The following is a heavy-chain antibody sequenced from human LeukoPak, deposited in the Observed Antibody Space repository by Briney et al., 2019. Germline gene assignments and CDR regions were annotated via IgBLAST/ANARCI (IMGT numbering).Heavy chain of an antibody. CDR1: GFTFSSYA. D-gene: IGHD3-3*01. CDR2: ISGSGGST. CDR3: AKDRYYDFWSGITWDY. J-gene: IGHJ4*02. Sequence: GGSLRLSCAASGFTFSSYAMSWVRQAPGKGLERVSAISGSGGSTYYADSVKGRFTISRDNSKNTLYLQMNSLRAEDTAVYYCAKDRYYDFWSGITWDYWGQGTLVTVSS. V-gene: IGHV3-23*01.